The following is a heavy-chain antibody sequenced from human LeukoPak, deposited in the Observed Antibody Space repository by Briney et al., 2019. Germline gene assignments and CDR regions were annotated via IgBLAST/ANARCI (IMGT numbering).Heavy chain of an antibody. CDR2: IYYSGST. CDR3: ARRRGRASFDY. Sequence: PSETLSLTCAVYGGSFSNYYWGWIRQPPGKGLEWIGSIYYSGSTYYNPSLKSRVTISVDTSKNQFSLKLSSVTAADTAVYYCARRRGRASFDYWGQGTLVTVSS. J-gene: IGHJ4*02. V-gene: IGHV4-39*01. CDR1: GGSFSNYY.